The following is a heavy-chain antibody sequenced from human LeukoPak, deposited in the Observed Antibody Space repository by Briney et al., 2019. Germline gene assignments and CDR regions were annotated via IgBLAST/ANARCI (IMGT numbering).Heavy chain of an antibody. CDR1: GFIFSKYS. D-gene: IGHD3-22*01. Sequence: GGSLRLSCAASGFIFSKYSLNWVRQAPGMGLEWISYISNTNNTTYYADSVKGRFTISRDNSKNTLYLQMNSLRAEDTAVYYCASHSRHYYDSSGIDYWGQGTLVTVSS. J-gene: IGHJ4*02. CDR3: ASHSRHYYDSSGIDY. V-gene: IGHV3-48*01. CDR2: ISNTNNTT.